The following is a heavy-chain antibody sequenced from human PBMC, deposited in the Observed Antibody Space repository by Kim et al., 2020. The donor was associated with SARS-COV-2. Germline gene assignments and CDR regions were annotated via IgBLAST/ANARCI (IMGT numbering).Heavy chain of an antibody. J-gene: IGHJ4*02. D-gene: IGHD4-4*01. V-gene: IGHV1-69*01. Sequence: QKCQGRGTITADESTSTAYMELSSLRSEDTAVYYCARDEYYSNRNAYFDYWGQGTLVTVSS. CDR3: ARDEYYSNRNAYFDY.